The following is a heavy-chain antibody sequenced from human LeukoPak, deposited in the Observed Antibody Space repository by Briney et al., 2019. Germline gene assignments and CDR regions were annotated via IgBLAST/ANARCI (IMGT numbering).Heavy chain of an antibody. V-gene: IGHV4-61*01. CDR3: ARGGYYGSGNDFRFDP. D-gene: IGHD3-10*01. CDR2: IHYTGST. Sequence: SETLSLTCTVSGGSISSSSYYWSWIRQPPGKGLECIGYIHYTGSTNYNPSLKSRVTISVDTSKNQFSLKLSSVTAADTAIYYCARGGYYGSGNDFRFDPWGQGTLVTVSS. CDR1: GGSISSSSYY. J-gene: IGHJ5*02.